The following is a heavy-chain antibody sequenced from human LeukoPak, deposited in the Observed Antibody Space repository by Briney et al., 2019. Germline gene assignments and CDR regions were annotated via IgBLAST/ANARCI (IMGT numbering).Heavy chain of an antibody. CDR1: GFTFSSYS. Sequence: GGSLRLSCAASGFTFSSYSVHWVRQAPGKGLEWVAVISSDASSKYYSDSVKGRFTISRDNSKKTMFLEMTGLRSEDTAVYYCARDPYGAYYFDYWGQGTLVTVSS. V-gene: IGHV3-30*04. CDR3: ARDPYGAYYFDY. D-gene: IGHD4-17*01. CDR2: ISSDASSK. J-gene: IGHJ4*02.